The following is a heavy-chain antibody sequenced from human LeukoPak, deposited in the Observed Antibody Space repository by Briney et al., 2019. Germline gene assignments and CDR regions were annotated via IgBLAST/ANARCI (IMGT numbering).Heavy chain of an antibody. V-gene: IGHV1-69*05. CDR2: VIPIFGTA. D-gene: IGHD5-18*01. Sequence: GASVKVSCKASGGTFSSYAISWVRQAPGQGLEWMGGVIPIFGTANYAQKFQGRVTITTDESTSTAYMELSSLRSEDTAVYYCASGYSSYMDVWGKGTTVTVSS. CDR3: ASGYSSYMDV. CDR1: GGTFSSYA. J-gene: IGHJ6*03.